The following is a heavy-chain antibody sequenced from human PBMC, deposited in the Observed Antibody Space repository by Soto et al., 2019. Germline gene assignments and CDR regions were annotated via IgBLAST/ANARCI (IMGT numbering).Heavy chain of an antibody. J-gene: IGHJ4*02. D-gene: IGHD4-4*01. CDR2: ISNSGST. CDR1: GGSVSSGSYY. Sequence: QVQLQESGPGLVKPSETLSLTCTVSGGSVSSGSYYWSWIRQPPGKGLEWIGYISNSGSTKYNPSLKSLVAISVDTSKNQYSLKLSSVTAADTAVYYCARDGYSNFDYRVQGTLVTVSS. V-gene: IGHV4-61*01. CDR3: ARDGYSNFDY.